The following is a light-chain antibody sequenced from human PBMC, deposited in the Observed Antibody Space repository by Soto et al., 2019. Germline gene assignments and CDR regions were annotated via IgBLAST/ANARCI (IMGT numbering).Light chain of an antibody. J-gene: IGKJ4*01. CDR2: DAS. Sequence: DIQMTQSPSTLSASVGDRVTITCRASQSISSWLAWYQQKPGKAPKFLIYDASSLESGVPSRFSGSGSGTEFTLTISSLQPDDFATYYCQQYNSYSALTFGGGTKVDIK. CDR3: QQYNSYSALT. V-gene: IGKV1-5*01. CDR1: QSISSW.